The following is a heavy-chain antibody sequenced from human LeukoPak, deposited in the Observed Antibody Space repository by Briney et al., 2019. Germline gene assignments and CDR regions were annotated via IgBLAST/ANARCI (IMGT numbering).Heavy chain of an antibody. CDR2: IIPIFGTA. CDR3: AKGYCSSTSCYMGFDP. Sequence: SVKVSCKASGGTFSSYAISWVRQAPGQGLEWMGGIIPIFGTANYAQKFQGRVTITADESTSTAYMELSSLRSEDTAVYYCAKGYCSSTSCYMGFDPWGQGTLVTVSS. J-gene: IGHJ5*02. CDR1: GGTFSSYA. V-gene: IGHV1-69*13. D-gene: IGHD2-2*02.